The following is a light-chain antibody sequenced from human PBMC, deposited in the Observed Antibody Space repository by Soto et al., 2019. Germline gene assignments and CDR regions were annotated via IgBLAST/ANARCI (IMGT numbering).Light chain of an antibody. J-gene: IGKJ3*01. Sequence: EIVLTQSPGTLSLSPGERATLSCRASQSVSSSYLAWYQQKPGQAPRLLIYGASSRATGIPDRFSGSGSGTDFILTISRLEPEDFVVYYCQQYGSSAPLFGPGTKVDIK. CDR1: QSVSSSY. V-gene: IGKV3-20*01. CDR3: QQYGSSAPL. CDR2: GAS.